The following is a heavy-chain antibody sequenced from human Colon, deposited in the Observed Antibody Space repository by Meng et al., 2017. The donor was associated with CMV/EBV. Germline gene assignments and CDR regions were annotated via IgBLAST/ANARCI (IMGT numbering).Heavy chain of an antibody. CDR2: IKQDGSET. D-gene: IGHD5-24*01. V-gene: IGHV3-7*03. J-gene: IGHJ4*02. CDR3: VKTHTISFPMTV. CDR1: GFTFSNHW. Sequence: GESLKISCVASGFTFSNHWMSWVRRAPGKGLEWVASIKQDGSETSYVDSVKGRFSISRDNPKNTLYLQMNSLRADDTAVYYCVKTHTISFPMTVWGQGTLVTVSS.